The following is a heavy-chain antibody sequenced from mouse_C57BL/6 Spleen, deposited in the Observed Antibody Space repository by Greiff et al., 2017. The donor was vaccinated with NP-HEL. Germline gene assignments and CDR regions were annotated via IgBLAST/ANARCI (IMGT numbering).Heavy chain of an antibody. Sequence: EVQLQQSGPELVKPGASVKIPCKASGYTFTDYNMDWVKQSHGKSLEWIGDINPNNGGTNYNQKFKGKATLTVEKPSSAAYMALRSLTSEDTAVYYCARATVVATRYWYFYVWGTGTTVTVSS. CDR1: GYTFTDYN. J-gene: IGHJ1*03. CDR3: ARATVVATRYWYFYV. D-gene: IGHD1-1*01. CDR2: INPNNGGT. V-gene: IGHV1-18*01.